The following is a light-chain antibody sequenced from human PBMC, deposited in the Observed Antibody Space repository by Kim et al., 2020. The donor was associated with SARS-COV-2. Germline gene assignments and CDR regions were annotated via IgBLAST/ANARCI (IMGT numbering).Light chain of an antibody. CDR2: GAS. Sequence: GDRVTSTCRASQDIRNDLGWYQQNPGRAPKRLIYGASSLQSGVPSRFSGSGSGTEFTLTISSLQPEDFATYFCLQHNAYPITFGQGTRLEIK. CDR3: LQHNAYPIT. V-gene: IGKV1-17*01. CDR1: QDIRND. J-gene: IGKJ5*01.